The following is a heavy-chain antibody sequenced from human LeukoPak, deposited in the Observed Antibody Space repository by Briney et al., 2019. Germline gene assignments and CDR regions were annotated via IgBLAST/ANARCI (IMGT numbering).Heavy chain of an antibody. J-gene: IGHJ4*02. CDR1: GFTFSSYG. CDR3: AKDPSSGWYTYYFDY. V-gene: IGHV3-30*02. D-gene: IGHD6-19*01. Sequence: PGGSLRLSCAASGFTFSSYGMHWVRQAPGKGLEWVAFIRYDGSNKYYADSVKGRFTISRDNSKNTLYLQMNSLRAEDTAVYYCAKDPSSGWYTYYFDYWGQGTLVTVSS. CDR2: IRYDGSNK.